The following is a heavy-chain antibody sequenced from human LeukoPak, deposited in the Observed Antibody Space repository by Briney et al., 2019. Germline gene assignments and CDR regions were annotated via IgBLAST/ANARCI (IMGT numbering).Heavy chain of an antibody. Sequence: ASVKVSCKASGYTFTSYYMHWVRQAPGQGLEWMGIINPSGGSTSYAQKFQGRVTMTRDMSTNTVYMELSSLRSEDTAVYYCASRRMSSTGWFVGWFDPWGQGTLVTVSS. CDR1: GYTFTSYY. CDR3: ASRRMSSTGWFVGWFDP. V-gene: IGHV1-46*01. J-gene: IGHJ5*02. D-gene: IGHD6-19*01. CDR2: INPSGGST.